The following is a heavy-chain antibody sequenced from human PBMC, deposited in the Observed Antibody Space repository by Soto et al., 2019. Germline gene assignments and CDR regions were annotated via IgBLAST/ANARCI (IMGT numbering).Heavy chain of an antibody. V-gene: IGHV1-69*01. CDR3: AGANLFLEGVRGLS. J-gene: IGHJ5*02. Sequence: QVPLVQSGAEVKKPGSSVKVSCKASGGTFSTYAFTWVRQAPGQGLEWMGGIIPLLGTSSYAQKFRGTLTITADESMNTVYMELSSLTSDDTALYYCAGANLFLEGVRGLSLGQGTLVTVSS. CDR2: IIPLLGTS. D-gene: IGHD3-3*01. CDR1: GGTFSTYA.